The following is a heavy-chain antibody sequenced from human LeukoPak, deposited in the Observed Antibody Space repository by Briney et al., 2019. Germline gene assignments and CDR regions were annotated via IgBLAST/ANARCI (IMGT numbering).Heavy chain of an antibody. CDR2: IYYSGST. J-gene: IGHJ4*02. Sequence: SETLSLTCTASGGSISSYYWSWIRQPPGKGLEWIGYIYYSGSTNYNPSLKSRVTISVDTSKNQFSLKLSSVTAADTAVYYCARIHRYCSGGACYVLDNWGQGTLVAVSS. CDR3: ARIHRYCSGGACYVLDN. D-gene: IGHD2-15*01. CDR1: GGSISSYY. V-gene: IGHV4-59*01.